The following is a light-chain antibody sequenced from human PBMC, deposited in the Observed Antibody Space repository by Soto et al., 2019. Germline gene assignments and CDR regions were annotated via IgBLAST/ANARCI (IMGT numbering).Light chain of an antibody. Sequence: DIRMTHPPSPLSAPLGARVTITCRASQSISNYLNWYQQKPGKAPKLLIYAASSSQSGVPSRFSGRGSGTDFTLTISSLQPEDFATYYCQQSFSIPPTFGQGTKLEIK. J-gene: IGKJ2*01. CDR2: AAS. V-gene: IGKV1-39*01. CDR1: QSISNY. CDR3: QQSFSIPPT.